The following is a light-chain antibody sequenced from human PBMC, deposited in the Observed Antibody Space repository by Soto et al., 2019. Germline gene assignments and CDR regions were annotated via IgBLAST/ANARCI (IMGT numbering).Light chain of an antibody. CDR2: WAS. Sequence: DFVMTQSPDSLAVSLGERATINCKSSQSVFYSPNNKNYLAWYQQKPGQPPKLLIYWASTRESGVPDRFSGSGSGTDFTLTISSLQAEDVAVYYCQEYYSTPAWTFGQGTKVEIK. V-gene: IGKV4-1*01. J-gene: IGKJ1*01. CDR3: QEYYSTPAWT. CDR1: QSVFYSPNNKNY.